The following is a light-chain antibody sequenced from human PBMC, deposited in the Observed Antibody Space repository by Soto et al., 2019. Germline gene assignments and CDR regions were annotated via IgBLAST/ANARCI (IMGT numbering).Light chain of an antibody. V-gene: IGKV1-5*01. CDR1: HSMTYC. CDR3: QQYNSSPWT. CDR2: DVS. Sequence: IQLTRSPSTLSPSRGVRVTIXCRASHSMTYCLDRYQQKTRNAPKVLIYDVSTLGGGAPSSCSGSGSATEFTPTISSRQPDDFATYYRQQYNSSPWTFGQGTKVDIK. J-gene: IGKJ1*01.